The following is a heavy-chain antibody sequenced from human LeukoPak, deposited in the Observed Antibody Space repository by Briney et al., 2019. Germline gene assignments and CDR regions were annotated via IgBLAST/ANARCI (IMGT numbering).Heavy chain of an antibody. CDR1: GYTFTSYD. J-gene: IGHJ5*02. Sequence: ASVKVSCKASGYTFTSYDINWVRQATGQGLEWMGIINPSGGSTSYAQKFQGRVTMTRDTSTSTVYMELSSLRSEDTAVYYCARAFLGGSSSFWFDPWGQGTLVTVSS. CDR3: ARAFLGGSSSFWFDP. CDR2: INPSGGST. D-gene: IGHD6-6*01. V-gene: IGHV1-46*01.